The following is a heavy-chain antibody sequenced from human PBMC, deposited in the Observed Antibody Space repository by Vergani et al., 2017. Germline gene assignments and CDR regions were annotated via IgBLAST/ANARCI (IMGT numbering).Heavy chain of an antibody. D-gene: IGHD1-7*01. J-gene: IGHJ5*02. V-gene: IGHV3-7*01. CDR3: ARARITGTRWIDP. CDR2: IKQDGSEK. CDR1: GFTFSSYW. Sequence: EVQLVESGGGLVQPGGSLRLSCAASGFTFSSYWMSWVCQAPGKGLEWVANIKQDGSEKNYVDSVKGRFTISRDNAKKSLYLQINSLRAEDTAVYYCARARITGTRWIDPWGQGTLVTVSS.